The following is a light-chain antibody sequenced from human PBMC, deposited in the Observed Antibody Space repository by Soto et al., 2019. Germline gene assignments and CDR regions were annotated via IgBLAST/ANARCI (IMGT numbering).Light chain of an antibody. CDR1: ESLSSAY. CDR3: QQYGSSPPKT. CDR2: GAS. Sequence: ESVLTQSPGTLSLSPGERATLSCRASESLSSAYLAWYQQKPGQAPRLLLYGASTRATGIPDRFSGSGSGTEFTLTISRLEPEDLAVYYCQQYGSSPPKTFGQGTKVEIK. J-gene: IGKJ1*01. V-gene: IGKV3-20*01.